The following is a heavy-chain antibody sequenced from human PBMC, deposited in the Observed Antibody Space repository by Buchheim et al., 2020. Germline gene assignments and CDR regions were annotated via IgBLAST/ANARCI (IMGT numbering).Heavy chain of an antibody. V-gene: IGHV3-33*01. CDR3: ARTLKVDTAMVMWCGMDV. J-gene: IGHJ6*02. D-gene: IGHD5-18*01. CDR1: GFTFSSYG. CDR2: IWYDGSNK. Sequence: QVQLVESGGGVVQPGRSLRLSCAASGFTFSSYGMHWVRQAPGKGLEWVAVIWYDGSNKYYADSVKGRFTISRDNSKNTLYLQMNSLRAEDTAVYYCARTLKVDTAMVMWCGMDVWGQGTT.